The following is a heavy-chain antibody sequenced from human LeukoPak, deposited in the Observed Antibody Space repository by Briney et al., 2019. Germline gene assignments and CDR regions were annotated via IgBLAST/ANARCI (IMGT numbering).Heavy chain of an antibody. D-gene: IGHD3-3*01. Sequence: ASVKVSCKASGYTFTSYGISWVRQAPGQGLEWMGWISAYNGNTNYAQKLQGRVTMTTDTSTSTAYMELRSLRSDDAAVCYCARGGVGIFGVVISSYYFDYWGQGTLVTVSS. J-gene: IGHJ4*02. CDR2: ISAYNGNT. V-gene: IGHV1-18*01. CDR1: GYTFTSYG. CDR3: ARGGVGIFGVVISSYYFDY.